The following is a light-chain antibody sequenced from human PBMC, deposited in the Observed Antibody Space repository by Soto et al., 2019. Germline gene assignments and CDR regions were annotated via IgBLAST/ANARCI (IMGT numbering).Light chain of an antibody. J-gene: IGLJ1*01. CDR2: EVS. CDR3: TSYTSSTKYV. Sequence: QSALTQPASVSGSPGQSITISCTGSSSDVGGYNFVSWYQRHPDKAPKLMIYEVSNRPSGVSNRFSGSKSGNTASLTISGLQAEDEADYYCTSYTSSTKYVFGTGTKLTVL. CDR1: SSDVGGYNF. V-gene: IGLV2-14*01.